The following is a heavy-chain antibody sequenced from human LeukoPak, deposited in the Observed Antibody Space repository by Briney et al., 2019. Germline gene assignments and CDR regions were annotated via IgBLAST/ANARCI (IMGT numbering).Heavy chain of an antibody. D-gene: IGHD3-10*01. CDR1: GLSISCGSYE. J-gene: IGHJ6*03. CDR2: IFNSGNT. CDR3: ARDSAHDTYYYYYMDV. Sequence: SETLSLTCSVYGLSISCGSYEWSGPREPAGRGRECFVHIFNSGNTHYNPSLKTRVTITVDTSKHQCPRKLSSVTAADTAVYYCARDSAHDTYYYYYMDVWGKGTTVTVSS. V-gene: IGHV4-61*09.